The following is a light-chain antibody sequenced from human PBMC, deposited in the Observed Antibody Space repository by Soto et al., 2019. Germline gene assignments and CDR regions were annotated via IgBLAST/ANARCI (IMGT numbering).Light chain of an antibody. V-gene: IGKV1-5*03. CDR1: QSISSW. Sequence: DIQMTQSPSTLSASVGDRVTITCRASQSISSWLAWYQQKPGKAPKLLIYKASSLESGVPSRFSASGSGTEFTLTISSLQPDDFATSYCQQYNSYWTFGQGTKVEIK. CDR2: KAS. J-gene: IGKJ1*01. CDR3: QQYNSYWT.